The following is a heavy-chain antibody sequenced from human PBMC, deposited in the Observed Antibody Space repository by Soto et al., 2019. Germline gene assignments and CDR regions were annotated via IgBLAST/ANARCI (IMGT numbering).Heavy chain of an antibody. J-gene: IGHJ2*01. Sequence: PGGSLRLSCAASGFTFSSYSMNWVRQAPGKGLEWVSSISSSSSYIYYADSVKGRFTISRDNAKNSLYLQMNSLRADDTAVYYCARDLVATLCGDYWRYFHLWGRGTLVTV. CDR3: ARDLVATLCGDYWRYFHL. D-gene: IGHD4-17*01. CDR2: ISSSSSYI. V-gene: IGHV3-21*01. CDR1: GFTFSSYS.